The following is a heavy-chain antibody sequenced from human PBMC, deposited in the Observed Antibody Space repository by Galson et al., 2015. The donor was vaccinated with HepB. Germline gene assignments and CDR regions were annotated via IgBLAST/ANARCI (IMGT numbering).Heavy chain of an antibody. CDR2: IDWDDDK. J-gene: IGHJ4*02. V-gene: IGHV2-70*01. CDR1: GFSLSTSGMC. D-gene: IGHD6-13*01. CDR3: ARVRIGYSSSWYYFDY. Sequence: PALVKPTQTLTLTCTFSGFSLSTSGMCVSWIRQPPGKALEWLALIDWDDDKYYSTSLKTRLTISKDTSKNQVVLTMTNMDPMDTATYYCARVRIGYSSSWYYFDYWGQGTLVTISS.